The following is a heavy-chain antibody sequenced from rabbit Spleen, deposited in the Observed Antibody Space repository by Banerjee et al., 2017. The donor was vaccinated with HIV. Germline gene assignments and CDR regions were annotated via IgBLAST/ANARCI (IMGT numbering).Heavy chain of an antibody. CDR3: ARSPGNNAYFNL. Sequence: QEQLVESGGGLVKPEGSLTLTCTASGFSFSSSYWICWVRQAPGKGLEWIACIYNGSGSIYYASWAKGRFTISKTSSTTVTLQMTSLTAADTATYFCARSPGNNAYFNLWGPGTLVTVS. CDR2: IYNGSGSI. J-gene: IGHJ4*01. V-gene: IGHV1S45*01. CDR1: GFSFSSSYW. D-gene: IGHD7-1*01.